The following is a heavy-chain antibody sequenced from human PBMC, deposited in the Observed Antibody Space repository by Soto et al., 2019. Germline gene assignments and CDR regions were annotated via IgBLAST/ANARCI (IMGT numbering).Heavy chain of an antibody. Sequence: SVTLSLTRTVSGGSISSGGYYLSWIRQHPGKGLEWIGYIYYSGSTYYNPSLKSRVTISVDTSKNQFSLKLSSVTAADTAVYYCARDLSSAAGRYYYYYMDVWGKGTTVTVSS. CDR2: IYYSGST. V-gene: IGHV4-31*03. CDR1: GGSISSGGYY. D-gene: IGHD6-19*01. J-gene: IGHJ6*03. CDR3: ARDLSSAAGRYYYYYMDV.